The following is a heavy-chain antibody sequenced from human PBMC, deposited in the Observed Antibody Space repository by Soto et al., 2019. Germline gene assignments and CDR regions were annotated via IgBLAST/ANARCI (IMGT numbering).Heavy chain of an antibody. Sequence: ASVKVSCKASGYTFTTYYLHWVRQAPGQGLEWLGVIKPSGGRTTYAQKFQGRVTMTRDTSTGTVDMELSSLRSEDTAVYYCAREAYTYSGMDVWGQGTTVTVS. V-gene: IGHV1-46*01. D-gene: IGHD4-4*01. J-gene: IGHJ6*02. CDR1: GYTFTTYY. CDR3: AREAYTYSGMDV. CDR2: IKPSGGRT.